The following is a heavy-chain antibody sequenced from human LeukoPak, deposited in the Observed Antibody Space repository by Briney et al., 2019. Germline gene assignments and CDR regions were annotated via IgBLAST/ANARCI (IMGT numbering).Heavy chain of an antibody. Sequence: ASVKVSCKASGYTFTDYDINWVRQATGQGLEWMGWMNPNSGVTGYAQKFQGRVSMTRDTSVSTAYMELSSLRSEDTAVYFCARGPIYPKSGDYPNYYFDYWGQGTLVPVSS. D-gene: IGHD1-26*01. J-gene: IGHJ4*02. CDR2: MNPNSGVT. CDR3: ARGPIYPKSGDYPNYYFDY. V-gene: IGHV1-8*01. CDR1: GYTFTDYD.